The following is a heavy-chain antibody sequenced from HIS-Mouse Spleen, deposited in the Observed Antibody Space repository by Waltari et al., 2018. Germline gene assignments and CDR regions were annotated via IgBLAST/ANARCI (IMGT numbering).Heavy chain of an antibody. Sequence: QLQLQESGPGLVKPSETLSLTCTVSGGSLSRSSSYWGSSRQPPGKGLEWIGSIYYSGSTYYNPSLKSRVTISVDTSKNQFSLKLSSVTAADTAVYYCARVYGTQQLVPDYWGQGTLVTVSS. D-gene: IGHD6-13*01. CDR1: GGSLSRSSSY. V-gene: IGHV4-39*07. CDR2: IYYSGST. J-gene: IGHJ4*02. CDR3: ARVYGTQQLVPDY.